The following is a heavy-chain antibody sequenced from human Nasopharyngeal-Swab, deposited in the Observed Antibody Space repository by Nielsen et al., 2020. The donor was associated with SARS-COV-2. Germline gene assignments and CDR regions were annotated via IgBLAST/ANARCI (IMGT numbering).Heavy chain of an antibody. D-gene: IGHD5-12*01. V-gene: IGHV3-23*01. CDR3: AKDPLYSGYDLRYYFDY. CDR1: GFTFSSYA. CDR2: ISGSGGST. J-gene: IGHJ4*02. Sequence: GESLKISCAASGFTFSSYAMSWVRQAPGKGLEWVSAISGSGGSTYYADSVKGWFTISRDNSKNTLYLQMNSLRAEDTAVYCCAKDPLYSGYDLRYYFDYWGQGTLVTVSS.